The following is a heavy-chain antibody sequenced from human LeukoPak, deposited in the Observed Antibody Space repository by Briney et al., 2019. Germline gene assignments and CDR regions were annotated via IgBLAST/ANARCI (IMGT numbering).Heavy chain of an antibody. Sequence: ASVKVSCKASGGTFSSYAISWVRQAPGQGLEWMGGIIPIFGTANYAQKFQGRVTITTDESTSTAYMELSSLRSEDTAVYYCAGVVTSFRINSNYKYHYYMDGWGKGTTVTVSS. CDR2: IIPIFGTA. J-gene: IGHJ6*03. CDR3: AGVVTSFRINSNYKYHYYMDG. D-gene: IGHD4-11*01. CDR1: GGTFSSYA. V-gene: IGHV1-69*05.